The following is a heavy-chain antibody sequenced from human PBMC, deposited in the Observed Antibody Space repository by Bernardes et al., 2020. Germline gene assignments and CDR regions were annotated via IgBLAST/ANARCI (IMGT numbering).Heavy chain of an antibody. CDR1: GFTLSNYW. CDR3: TRAGLTLDY. D-gene: IGHD3-10*01. J-gene: IGHJ4*02. Sequence: GGSLRLSCAVSGFTLSNYWMHWVRQAPGKGLVWVSRINRDGSSTSYADSVKGRFTISRDNARNTLYMEMNSLRDEDTAVYYCTRAGLTLDYWGQGTLVTGSS. CDR2: INRDGSST. V-gene: IGHV3-74*01.